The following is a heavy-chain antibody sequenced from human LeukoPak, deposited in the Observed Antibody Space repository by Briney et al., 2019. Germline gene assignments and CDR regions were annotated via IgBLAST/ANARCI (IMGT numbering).Heavy chain of an antibody. J-gene: IGHJ6*03. D-gene: IGHD2-8*01. CDR3: ARDYPVDDCTNGVCYTSYYYYYMDV. Sequence: ASVKVSCKASGYTFTGYYMHWVRQAPGQGLEWMGWINPNSGGTNYAQKFQGRVTMTRDTSISTAYMELSRLRSDDTAVYYCARDYPVDDCTNGVCYTSYYYYYMDVWGKGTTVTVSS. CDR2: INPNSGGT. CDR1: GYTFTGYY. V-gene: IGHV1-2*02.